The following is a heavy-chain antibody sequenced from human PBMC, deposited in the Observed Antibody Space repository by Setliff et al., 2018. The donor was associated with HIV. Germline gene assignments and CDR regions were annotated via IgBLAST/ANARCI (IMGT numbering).Heavy chain of an antibody. Sequence: GGSLRLSCSASGFLFNRYSLNWVRQVPGRGPEWVASISNSSRYYWVKARYGDSVRGRFTISGDYAKNSVYLQMNSLRVEDSAIYYCARPLYGGNSDIGGYWGQGTLVTVSS. J-gene: IGHJ4*02. V-gene: IGHV3-21*01. CDR3: ARPLYGGNSDIGGY. CDR2: ISNSSRYY. CDR1: GFLFNRYS. D-gene: IGHD4-17*01.